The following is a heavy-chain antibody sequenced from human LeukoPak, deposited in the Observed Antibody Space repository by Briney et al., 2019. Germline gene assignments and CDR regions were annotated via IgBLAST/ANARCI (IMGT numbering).Heavy chain of an antibody. CDR3: VKDVGVGASYFDN. CDR2: IRYDGSNK. CDR1: GFTFRNYG. V-gene: IGHV3-30*02. D-gene: IGHD1-26*01. J-gene: IGHJ4*02. Sequence: GGSLRLSCAASGFTFRNYGMHWVRQSPGKGLEWVAYIRYDGSNKYYIDSVKGRFTIARDNPKETLYLQMTSLSHDDTAVYFCVKDVGVGASYFDNWGQGTLVAVSS.